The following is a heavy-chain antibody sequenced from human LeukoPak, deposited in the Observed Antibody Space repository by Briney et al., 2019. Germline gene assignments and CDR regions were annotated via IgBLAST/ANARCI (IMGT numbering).Heavy chain of an antibody. V-gene: IGHV3-11*06. Sequence: GGSLRLSRAASGFTFSDYYMSWIRQAPGKGLEWVSYISSSSSYTNYADSVKGRFTISRDNAKNSLYLQMNSLRAEDTAVYYCASEYYGDYFDYWGQGTLVTVSS. CDR3: ASEYYGDYFDY. D-gene: IGHD4-17*01. CDR2: ISSSSSYT. J-gene: IGHJ4*02. CDR1: GFTFSDYY.